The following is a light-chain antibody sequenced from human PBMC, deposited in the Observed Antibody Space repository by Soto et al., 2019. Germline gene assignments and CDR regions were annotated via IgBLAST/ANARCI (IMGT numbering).Light chain of an antibody. CDR2: GAS. CDR1: QSVSNDY. Sequence: EIVLTQPPGTLSLSPGERATLSCRASQSVSNDYLAWYQQKPGQAPRLLIYGASSRATGIPDRFSGSGSGTDFALTISRLEPEDFAVYFCQQHGSSPFTFGPGTNVHSK. CDR3: QQHGSSPFT. V-gene: IGKV3-20*01. J-gene: IGKJ3*01.